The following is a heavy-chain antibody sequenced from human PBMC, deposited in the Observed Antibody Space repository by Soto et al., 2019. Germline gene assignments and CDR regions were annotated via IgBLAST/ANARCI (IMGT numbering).Heavy chain of an antibody. CDR1: GGTFSSYT. Sequence: SVKVSCKASGGTFSSYTISWVRQAPGQGFEWMGRIIPILGIANYAQKFQGRVTITADKSTSTAYMELSSLRSEDTAVYYCASGYSSSFDYYYYYMDVWGKGTTVTVSS. V-gene: IGHV1-69*02. CDR3: ASGYSSSFDYYYYYMDV. D-gene: IGHD6-6*01. CDR2: IIPILGIA. J-gene: IGHJ6*03.